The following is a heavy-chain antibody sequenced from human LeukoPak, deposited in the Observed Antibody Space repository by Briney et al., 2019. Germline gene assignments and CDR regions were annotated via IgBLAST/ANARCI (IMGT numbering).Heavy chain of an antibody. J-gene: IGHJ5*02. Sequence: KPSETLSLTCAVYGGSFSGYYWSWIRQPPGKGLEWIGEINHSGSTNYNPSLKSQVTISVDTSKNQFSLKLSSVTAADTAVYYCARGSLLWFGELLSGWFDPWGQGTLVTVSS. CDR2: INHSGST. CDR3: ARGSLLWFGELLSGWFDP. V-gene: IGHV4-34*01. CDR1: GGSFSGYY. D-gene: IGHD3-10*01.